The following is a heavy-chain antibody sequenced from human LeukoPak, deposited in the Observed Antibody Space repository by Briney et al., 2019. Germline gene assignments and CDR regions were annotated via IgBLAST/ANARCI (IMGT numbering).Heavy chain of an antibody. CDR2: NSSSNSYI. J-gene: IGHJ4*02. V-gene: IGHV3-21*01. CDR3: ARLRMWGSTIPFDY. CDR1: VFPFSSYS. D-gene: IGHD2-2*02. Sequence: GGSLRLSCAASVFPFSSYSMTWVPRAPGRGVECVPSNSSSNSYIYYADSVKGRFTISRDNDKNSLYLQMNSLRAEDTAVYYCARLRMWGSTIPFDYWGQGTLVSVSS.